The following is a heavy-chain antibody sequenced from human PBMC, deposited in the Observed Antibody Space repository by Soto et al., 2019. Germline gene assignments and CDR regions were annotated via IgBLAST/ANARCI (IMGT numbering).Heavy chain of an antibody. CDR1: GGSSSSYY. J-gene: IGHJ4*02. V-gene: IGHV4-59*08. CDR3: ARRYGYSCDY. CDR2: IYYSGST. Sequence: QVQLQESGPGLVKPSETLSLTCTVSGGSSSSYYWSWIRQPPGKGLEWIGYIYYSGSTNYNPSLKXRVTISVDTSKNQFSLKLSSVTAADTAVYYCARRYGYSCDYWGQGTLVTVSS. D-gene: IGHD1-20*01.